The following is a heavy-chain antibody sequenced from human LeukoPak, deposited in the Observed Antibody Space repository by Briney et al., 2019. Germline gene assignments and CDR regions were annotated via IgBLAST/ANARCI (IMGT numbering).Heavy chain of an antibody. CDR1: GYTFTSYY. CDR3: ARASPGEGGKSNNDY. V-gene: IGHV1-46*01. Sequence: ASVKVSCKASGYTFTSYYMHWVRQAPGQGLEWMGIINPSGGSTSYAQKFQGRVTMTRDTSTSTVYMELSSLRSEDTAVYYCARASPGEGGKSNNDYWGQGTLVTVSS. CDR2: INPSGGST. J-gene: IGHJ4*02. D-gene: IGHD2-15*01.